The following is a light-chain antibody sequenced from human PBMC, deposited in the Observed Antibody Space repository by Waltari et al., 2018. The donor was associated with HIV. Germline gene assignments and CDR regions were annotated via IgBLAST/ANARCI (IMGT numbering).Light chain of an antibody. CDR3: QYSYSHPYI. V-gene: IGKV1-39*01. CDR1: QSISPY. CDR2: ASS. Sequence: DIQMTQSPPSLSAYVGDGVIISCRASQSISPYLNWYQQRPGKAPKLLIYASSNLRSGVPSRFSGSGSGAYFTLTISSLQPEDFATYYCQYSYSHPYIFGQGTKLDIK. J-gene: IGKJ2*01.